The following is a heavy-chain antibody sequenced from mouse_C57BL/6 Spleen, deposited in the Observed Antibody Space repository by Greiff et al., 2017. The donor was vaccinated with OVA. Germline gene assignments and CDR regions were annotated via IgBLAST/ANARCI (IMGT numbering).Heavy chain of an antibody. Sequence: VKQRPGQGLEWIGNIYPSDSETHYNQKFKDKATLTVDKSSSTAYMQLSSLTSEDSAVYYCARSQGYDSAWFAYWGQGTLVTVSA. D-gene: IGHD2-2*01. V-gene: IGHV1-61*01. CDR3: ARSQGYDSAWFAY. CDR2: IYPSDSET. J-gene: IGHJ3*01.